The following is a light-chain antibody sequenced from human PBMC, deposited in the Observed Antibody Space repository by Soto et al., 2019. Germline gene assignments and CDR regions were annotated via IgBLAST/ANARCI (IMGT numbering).Light chain of an antibody. CDR3: QQYNNWPGT. CDR1: QSVSSS. V-gene: IGKV3-15*01. CDR2: GAS. Sequence: EIVMTQSPGTLSVSPGEGATLSCRASQSVSSSLTWYQQKPGQAPRLLLYGASTRATGIPARFSGSGSETEFTLSISSLQSEDFEIYYCQQYNNWPGTFGQGTKVEIK. J-gene: IGKJ1*01.